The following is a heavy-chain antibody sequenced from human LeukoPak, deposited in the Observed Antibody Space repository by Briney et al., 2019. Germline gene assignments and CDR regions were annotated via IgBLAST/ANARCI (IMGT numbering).Heavy chain of an antibody. J-gene: IGHJ4*02. V-gene: IGHV4-4*07. CDR1: GGSISSYY. CDR2: IYTSGST. Sequence: SETLSLTCTVSGGSISSYYWSWIRQPAGKRPEWIGRIYTSGSTNYNPSLKSRVTISVDQSKNQFSLKLSSVTAADTAVYYCARDLAGYYDSIAIYYVDYWGQGTLVTVSS. CDR3: ARDLAGYYDSIAIYYVDY. D-gene: IGHD3-22*01.